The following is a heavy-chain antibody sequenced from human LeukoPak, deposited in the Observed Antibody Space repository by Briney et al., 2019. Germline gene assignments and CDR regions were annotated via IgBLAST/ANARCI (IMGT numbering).Heavy chain of an antibody. Sequence: SETLSLTCTVSGGSISSSNYYWVWIRQPPGKGLEWVGSIYYSGSTYYNPSLKSRVTMSVDTSKSQFSLKLSSVTAADTAVYYCVRGVAGHLNWFDPWGQGTLVTVSS. CDR3: VRGVAGHLNWFDP. D-gene: IGHD6-19*01. J-gene: IGHJ5*02. CDR2: IYYSGST. CDR1: GGSISSSNYY. V-gene: IGHV4-39*07.